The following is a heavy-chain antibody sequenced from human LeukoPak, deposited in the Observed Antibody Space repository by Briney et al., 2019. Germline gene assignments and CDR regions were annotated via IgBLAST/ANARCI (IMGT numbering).Heavy chain of an antibody. CDR2: ISWNSGSI. CDR1: GFTFDDYA. V-gene: IGHV3-9*01. Sequence: GGSLRLSCAASGFTFDDYAMHWVRQAPGKGLEWVSGISWNSGSIGYADSVKGRFTISRDNAKNSLYLQMNSLRAEDTALYYCAKDRRAVAGTFGHWGQGTLVTVSS. CDR3: AKDRRAVAGTFGH. J-gene: IGHJ4*02. D-gene: IGHD6-19*01.